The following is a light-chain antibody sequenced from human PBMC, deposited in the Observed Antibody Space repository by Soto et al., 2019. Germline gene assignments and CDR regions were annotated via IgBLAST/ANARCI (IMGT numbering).Light chain of an antibody. CDR2: SAS. Sequence: DIHMAHSPSSLSSSLVDRVTITCRGIYRINNYLNWYQQKPGRAPKLLIYSASSLQSGIPSRFSGSGSGTDFTDFTLTISSLQPEDFATYYCQQTYMTPITFGQGTRLEIK. V-gene: IGKV1-39*01. CDR1: YRINNY. J-gene: IGKJ5*01. CDR3: QQTYMTPIT.